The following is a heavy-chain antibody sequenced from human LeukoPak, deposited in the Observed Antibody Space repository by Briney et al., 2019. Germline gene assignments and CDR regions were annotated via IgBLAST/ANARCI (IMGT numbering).Heavy chain of an antibody. CDR2: IYYSGST. CDR1: GGSISSSSYY. CDR3: ARVYRRNGYSYGAEGLNAFDI. Sequence: ASETLSLTCTVSGGSISSSSYYWGWIRQPPGKGLEWIGSIYYSGSTYYNPSLKSRVTISVDTSKNQFSLKLSSVTAADTAVYYCARVYRRNGYSYGAEGLNAFDIWGQGTMVTVSS. D-gene: IGHD5-18*01. V-gene: IGHV4-39*07. J-gene: IGHJ3*02.